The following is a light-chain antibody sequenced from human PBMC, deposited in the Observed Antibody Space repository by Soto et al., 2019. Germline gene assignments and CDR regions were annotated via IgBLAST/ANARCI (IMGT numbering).Light chain of an antibody. CDR2: EVS. V-gene: IGLV2-14*01. CDR1: SSDIGTYNF. Sequence: QSVLTQPASVSGSPGQSVTISCTGSSSDIGTYNFXSXYQXLPRXPPXLMIYEVSNRPSGVSNRFSGSKSGNTASLTISGLQAEDEGDYYCSSYSNTSILHYVFGTGTKVTVL. CDR3: SSYSNTSILHYV. J-gene: IGLJ1*01.